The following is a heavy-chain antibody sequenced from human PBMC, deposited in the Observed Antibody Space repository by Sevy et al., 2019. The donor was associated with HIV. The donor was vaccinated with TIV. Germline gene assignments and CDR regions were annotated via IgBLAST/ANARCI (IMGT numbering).Heavy chain of an antibody. D-gene: IGHD3-22*01. CDR1: GFTFSSYG. CDR2: IWFDGRNQ. V-gene: IGHV3-33*01. J-gene: IGHJ2*01. Sequence: GWSLRLSCAASGFTFSSYGMNWVRQAPGKGLEWVAVIWFDGRNQYYSESVKGRFTISRDNTKNTLYLQMNSLRAEDTAVYYCARELSGDYYDSSGYRFFDLWGRGTLVTVSS. CDR3: ARELSGDYYDSSGYRFFDL.